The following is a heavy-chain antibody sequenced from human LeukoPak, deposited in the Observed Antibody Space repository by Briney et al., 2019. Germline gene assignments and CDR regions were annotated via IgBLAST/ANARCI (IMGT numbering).Heavy chain of an antibody. Sequence: GGSLRLSCAASGFTFSSYIVNWVRQAPGKGLEWVASISSRSSYIYYADSVKGRFTISRDNAKNSLYLQMNSLRAEDTAVYYCAREGGGIAAGVYYFDYWGQGTLVTVSS. J-gene: IGHJ4*02. CDR3: AREGGGIAAGVYYFDY. CDR2: ISSRSSYI. CDR1: GFTFSSYI. D-gene: IGHD6-13*01. V-gene: IGHV3-21*01.